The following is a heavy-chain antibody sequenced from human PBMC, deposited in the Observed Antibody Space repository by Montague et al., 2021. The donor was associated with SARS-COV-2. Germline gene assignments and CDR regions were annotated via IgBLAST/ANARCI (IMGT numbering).Heavy chain of an antibody. D-gene: IGHD3-9*01. Sequence: SETLSLTCTVSGGSISSSSYYWGWIRQPPGKGLEWIGSIYYSGSTYYNPSLKSRVTISVDTSKNQFSLKLSSVTAADTAVYYCVRSRAERYCDWTELDAHVEPYYLDYWGQGTLVTVSS. J-gene: IGHJ4*02. CDR1: GGSISSSSYY. V-gene: IGHV4-39*01. CDR3: VRSRAERYCDWTELDAHVEPYYLDY. CDR2: IYYSGST.